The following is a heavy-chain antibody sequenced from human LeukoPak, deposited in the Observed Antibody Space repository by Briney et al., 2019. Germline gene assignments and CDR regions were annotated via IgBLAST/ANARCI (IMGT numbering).Heavy chain of an antibody. J-gene: IGHJ6*04. Sequence: PGGSLRLSCEASGFIFSSYSMNWVRQAPGKGLEWVSYISSRSNTIYYADSVKGRFTTSRDNAKNSLFLQMNSLRAEDTAVYYCAELGITMIGGVWGKGTTVTISS. CDR3: AELGITMIGGV. V-gene: IGHV3-48*01. D-gene: IGHD3-10*02. CDR2: ISSRSNTI. CDR1: GFIFSSYS.